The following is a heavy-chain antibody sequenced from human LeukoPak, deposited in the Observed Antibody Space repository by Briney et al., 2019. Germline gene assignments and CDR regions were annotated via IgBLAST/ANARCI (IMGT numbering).Heavy chain of an antibody. D-gene: IGHD5/OR15-5a*01. V-gene: IGHV3-33*01. CDR3: ARDVSGMDV. CDR2: IWYDGSNK. CDR1: GFTFSSYG. Sequence: AGRSLRLSCAASGFTFSSYGMHWVRQAPGKGLEWVAVIWYDGSNKYYADSVKGRFTISRDNSKNTLDLQMNSLRAEDTAVYYCARDVSGMDVWGKGTTVTVSS. J-gene: IGHJ6*04.